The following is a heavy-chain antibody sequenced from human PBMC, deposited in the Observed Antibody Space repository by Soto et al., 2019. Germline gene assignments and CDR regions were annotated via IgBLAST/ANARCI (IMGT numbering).Heavy chain of an antibody. CDR1: GGTFSSYA. Sequence: QVQLVQSGAEVKKPGSSVKVSCKASGGTFSSYAISWVRQAPGQGLEWMGGIIPIFGTANYAQKFQGRVTITAXGSXSXVYMELSSLRSEDTAVYYCARESIRRYSSSWKPFDYWGQGTLVTVSS. J-gene: IGHJ4*02. D-gene: IGHD6-13*01. CDR3: ARESIRRYSSSWKPFDY. V-gene: IGHV1-69*12. CDR2: IIPIFGTA.